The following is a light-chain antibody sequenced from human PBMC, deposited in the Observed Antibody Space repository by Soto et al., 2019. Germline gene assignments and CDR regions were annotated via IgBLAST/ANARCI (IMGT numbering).Light chain of an antibody. CDR3: QQLNT. Sequence: DIQLTQSPSFLSASVGDRVTITCRASQGSSSYLAWYQQRPWKAPKLLIYAASSLQTGVPSRFSGSGSGTEFTLTISSLQPEDFATYYCQQLNTFGPGTKVETK. CDR1: QGSSSY. CDR2: AAS. V-gene: IGKV1-9*01. J-gene: IGKJ3*01.